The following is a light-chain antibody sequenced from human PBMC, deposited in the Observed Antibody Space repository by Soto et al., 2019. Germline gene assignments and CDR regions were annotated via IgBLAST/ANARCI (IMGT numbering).Light chain of an antibody. CDR1: QSVSSN. J-gene: IGKJ5*01. CDR3: QQYNNWPRIT. CDR2: GAS. Sequence: EIVMTQSPATLSVSPGERATLSCRASQSVSSNFAWYQQKPGQSPRLLIYGASTRATGIPARFSGSGSGTEFTLTISSLQSEDFAVYYCQQYNNWPRITFGQGTRREIK. V-gene: IGKV3-15*01.